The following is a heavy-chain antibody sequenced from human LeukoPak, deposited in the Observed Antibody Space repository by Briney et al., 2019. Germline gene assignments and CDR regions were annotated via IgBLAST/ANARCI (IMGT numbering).Heavy chain of an antibody. CDR1: GSTFSSYG. V-gene: IGHV3-30*02. CDR2: IRYDGSNK. Sequence: GGSLGLSCAASGSTFSSYGMHWVRQAPGKGLEWVAFIRYDGSNKYYADSVKGRFTISRDNSKNTLYLQMNSLRAEDTAVYYCAKEGRFGDQFSLGFDYWGQGTLVTVSS. CDR3: AKEGRFGDQFSLGFDY. D-gene: IGHD3-10*01. J-gene: IGHJ4*02.